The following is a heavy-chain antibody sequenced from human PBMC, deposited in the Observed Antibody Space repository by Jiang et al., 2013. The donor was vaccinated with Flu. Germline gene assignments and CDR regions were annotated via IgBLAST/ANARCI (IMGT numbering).Heavy chain of an antibody. V-gene: IGHV4-59*13. CDR1: YY. D-gene: IGHD6-13*01. J-gene: IGHJ4*02. CDR3: ARAGYSSWYDY. CDR2: IYYSGST. Sequence: YYWSWIRQPPGKGLEWIGYIYYSGSTNYNPSLKSRVTISVDTSKNQFSLKLSSVTAADTAVYYCARAGYSSWYDYWGQGTLVTVSS.